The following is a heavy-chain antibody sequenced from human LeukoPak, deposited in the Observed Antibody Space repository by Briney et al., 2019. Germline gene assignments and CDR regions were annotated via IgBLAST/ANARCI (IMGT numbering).Heavy chain of an antibody. D-gene: IGHD3-10*01. J-gene: IGHJ6*04. Sequence: SETLSLTCAVYGGSVSGYYRSWLRQPPGKGLEWIGEINHSGSTNYNPSLKSRVTISVDTSKNQFSLKLSSVTAADTAVYYCARGRVTMVRGVSNYYYYYGMDVWGKGTAVTVSS. V-gene: IGHV4-34*01. CDR2: INHSGST. CDR3: ARGRVTMVRGVSNYYYYYGMDV. CDR1: GGSVSGYY.